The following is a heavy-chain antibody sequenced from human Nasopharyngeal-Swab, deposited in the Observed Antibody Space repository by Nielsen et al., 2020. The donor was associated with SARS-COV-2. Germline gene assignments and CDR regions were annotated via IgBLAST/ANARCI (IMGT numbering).Heavy chain of an antibody. CDR3: ARETIPYDSSGFDAFDI. D-gene: IGHD3-22*01. CDR2: ISYRGST. V-gene: IGHV4-31*02. J-gene: IGHJ3*02. Sequence: RQAPGKGLEWIGYISYRGSTYYNPSLKSRVTISVDTSKNQVSLNLSSVTAADTAVYYCARETIPYDSSGFDAFDIWGQGTMVTVSS.